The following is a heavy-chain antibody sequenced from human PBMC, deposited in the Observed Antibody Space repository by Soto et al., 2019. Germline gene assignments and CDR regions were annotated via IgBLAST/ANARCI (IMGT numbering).Heavy chain of an antibody. D-gene: IGHD3-3*01. J-gene: IGHJ5*02. CDR3: AKALLRFLEWSGFDP. CDR1: GFTFSSYG. V-gene: IGHV3-30*18. Sequence: GGSLRLSCAASGFTFSSYGMHWVRQAPGKGLEWVAVISYDGSNKYYADSVKGRFTIPRDSSKNTLYLQMNSLRAEDTAVYYCAKALLRFLEWSGFDPWGQGTLVTVSS. CDR2: ISYDGSNK.